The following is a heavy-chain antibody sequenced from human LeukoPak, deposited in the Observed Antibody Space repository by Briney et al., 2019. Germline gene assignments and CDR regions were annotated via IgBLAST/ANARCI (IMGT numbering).Heavy chain of an antibody. Sequence: ASVKVSCKASGYTFTGYYMHWVRQAPGQGLEWMGWINPNSGGTNYAQKFQGRVTMTRDTSISTAYMELSRLRSDDTAVYYCARVVGAKGWFDPWGQGTLVTVSS. D-gene: IGHD1-26*01. CDR1: GYTFTGYY. CDR3: ARVVGAKGWFDP. V-gene: IGHV1-2*02. CDR2: INPNSGGT. J-gene: IGHJ5*02.